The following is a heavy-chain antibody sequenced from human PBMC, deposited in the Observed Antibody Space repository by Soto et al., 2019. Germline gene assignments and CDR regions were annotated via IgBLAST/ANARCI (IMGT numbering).Heavy chain of an antibody. D-gene: IGHD3-9*01. CDR1: GFTFSSYG. CDR3: ARDTYYDILTGYPFDY. CDR2: IWYDGSNK. V-gene: IGHV3-33*01. J-gene: IGHJ4*02. Sequence: GGSLRLSCAASGFTFSSYGMHWVRQAPGKGLEWVAVIWYDGSNKYYADSVKGRFTISRDNSKNTLYLQMNSLRAEDTAVYYCARDTYYDILTGYPFDYWGQGTLVTVSS.